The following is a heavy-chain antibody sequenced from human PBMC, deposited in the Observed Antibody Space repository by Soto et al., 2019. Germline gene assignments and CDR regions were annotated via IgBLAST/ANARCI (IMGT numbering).Heavy chain of an antibody. CDR1: GGTLSSRSYW. J-gene: IGHJ4*02. Sequence: SATRSRTCTVSGGTLSSRSYWWTWIRQSPGRVLEWIGSLYYSGSTKYNPSLKSRVSTSVDTSKSQFSLTLTSVTAADTAVYYCARDQRDDYAWGPKGVFDQWGPGTLVTVSS. CDR2: LYYSGST. V-gene: IGHV4-61*01. CDR3: ARDQRDDYAWGPKGVFDQ. D-gene: IGHD3-16*01.